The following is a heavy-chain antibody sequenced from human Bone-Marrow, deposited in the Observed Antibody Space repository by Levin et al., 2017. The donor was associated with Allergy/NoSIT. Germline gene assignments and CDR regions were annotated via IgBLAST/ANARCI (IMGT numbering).Heavy chain of an antibody. Sequence: GESLKISCAASGFTFSSYAMHWVRQTPGKGLEWVTLISFDGNNKYYADSVKGRFTISRDNFKNTVYLQMNSLRAEDTAVYFCAKVVRGYYGMDVWGQGTTVTVSS. CDR2: ISFDGNNK. CDR3: AKVVRGYYGMDV. CDR1: GFTFSSYA. V-gene: IGHV3-30*18. D-gene: IGHD6-6*01. J-gene: IGHJ6*02.